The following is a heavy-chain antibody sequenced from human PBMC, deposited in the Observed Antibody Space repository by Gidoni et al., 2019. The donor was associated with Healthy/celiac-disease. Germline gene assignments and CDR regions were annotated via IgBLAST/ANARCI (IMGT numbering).Heavy chain of an antibody. Sequence: QVQLVQSGAEVKKPGSSVKVPCHASGGTFSRYAISWVRQAPGQGLEWMGGIIPIFGTANYAQKCQGRVTITADESTSTAYMELSSLRSEDTAVYYCARDRIAAAKGYYFDYWGQGTLVTVSS. D-gene: IGHD6-13*01. CDR3: ARDRIAAAKGYYFDY. J-gene: IGHJ4*02. CDR2: IIPIFGTA. V-gene: IGHV1-69*01. CDR1: GGTFSRYA.